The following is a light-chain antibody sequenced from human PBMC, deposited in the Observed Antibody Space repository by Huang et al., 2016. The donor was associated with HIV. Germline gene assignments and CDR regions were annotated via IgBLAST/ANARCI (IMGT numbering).Light chain of an antibody. CDR1: QNINSY. V-gene: IGKV1-39*01. CDR3: QQSYDTPT. J-gene: IGKJ4*01. Sequence: QMTQSPSSLSASVGDRVTITCRASQNINSYLNWYQQKPGKAPKLLIYAASTLQSGVPSRCSGSGAGTHFTLTISSLQPEDFATYYCQQSYDTPTFGGGTKVEI. CDR2: AAS.